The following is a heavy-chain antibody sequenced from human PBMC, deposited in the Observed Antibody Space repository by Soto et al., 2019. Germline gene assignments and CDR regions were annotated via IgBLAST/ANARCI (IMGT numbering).Heavy chain of an antibody. V-gene: IGHV1-69*12. CDR3: ARGPAWYGDYGSYFDY. D-gene: IGHD4-17*01. CDR2: IIPIFGTA. J-gene: IGHJ4*02. CDR1: GGTFSRYA. Sequence: QVQLVQSGAEVKKPGSSVKVSCKASGGTFSRYAISWVRQAPGQGLEWMGGIIPIFGTANYAQKFQGRVTITADESTSTAYMELSSLRSEDTAVYYCARGPAWYGDYGSYFDYWGQGTLVTVSS.